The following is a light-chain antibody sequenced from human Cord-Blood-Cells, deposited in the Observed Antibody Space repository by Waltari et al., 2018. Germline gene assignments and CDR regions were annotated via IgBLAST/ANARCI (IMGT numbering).Light chain of an antibody. Sequence: QSVLTQPPSGSGTPGQRVTISCSGSSSNTGSNYVYWYQQLPGTAPKLLIYRNNQRPSGVPDRFSGSKSGTSASLAISGLRSEDEADYYCAAWDGSLSGWVFGGGTKLTVL. V-gene: IGLV1-47*01. CDR1: SSNTGSNY. CDR2: RNN. J-gene: IGLJ3*02. CDR3: AAWDGSLSGWV.